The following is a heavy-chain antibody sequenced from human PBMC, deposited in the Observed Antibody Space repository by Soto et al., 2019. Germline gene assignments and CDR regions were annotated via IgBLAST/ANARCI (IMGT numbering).Heavy chain of an antibody. D-gene: IGHD1-20*01. CDR2: ISGYNGNT. J-gene: IGHJ5*02. CDR1: GYTFTNYG. Sequence: QVQLVQSGAEVKKPGASVKVSCKSSGYTFTNYGISWVRQDPRQGLEWMGWISGYNGNTNYAQKLQGLVTMTTDTSTSTDYMELRSQTADDTAVYYCARVPWEIVTGRDWFDPWGQGTLVTVSS. V-gene: IGHV1-18*04. CDR3: ARVPWEIVTGRDWFDP.